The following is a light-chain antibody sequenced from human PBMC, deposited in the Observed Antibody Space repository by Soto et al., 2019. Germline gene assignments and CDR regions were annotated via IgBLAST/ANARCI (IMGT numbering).Light chain of an antibody. Sequence: SYELTQPPSVSVSPGQTARITCSGDTLPRQYPYWYQQKPGQAPVLIINKNSERPSGIPERFSGSTSGTTVTLTISGVQAEDEADYYCQSADSRGAYVFGTGTKVTVL. CDR3: QSADSRGAYV. CDR2: KNS. CDR1: TLPRQY. V-gene: IGLV3-25*02. J-gene: IGLJ1*01.